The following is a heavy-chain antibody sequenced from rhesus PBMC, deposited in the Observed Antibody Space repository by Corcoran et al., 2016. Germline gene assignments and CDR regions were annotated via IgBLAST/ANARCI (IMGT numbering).Heavy chain of an antibody. J-gene: IGHJ4*01. D-gene: IGHD4-4*01. Sequence: QVQLQESGPGLVKPSETLSLTCAVSGASISSYWWSWIRQHPGKGLEWIGKIFGNSGTSYYTPALKSRVIISKDASKNQFSLKLSSVTAADTAVYYCARSGYGSGGVYWGQGILVTVSS. CDR2: IFGNSGTS. CDR1: GASISSYW. V-gene: IGHV4-80*01. CDR3: ARSGYGSGGVY.